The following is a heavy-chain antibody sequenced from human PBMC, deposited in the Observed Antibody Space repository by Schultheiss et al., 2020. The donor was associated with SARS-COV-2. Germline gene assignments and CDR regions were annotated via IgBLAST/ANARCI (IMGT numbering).Heavy chain of an antibody. D-gene: IGHD6-13*01. CDR1: GYSFTSYW. Sequence: GGSLRLSCKGSGYSFTSYWISWVRQMPGKGLEWMGIIYPGDSDTRYSPSFQGQVTISADKSISTAYLQWSSLKASDTAMYYCARLPIAAAPRFDPWGQGTLVTVSS. CDR3: ARLPIAAAPRFDP. V-gene: IGHV5-51*01. J-gene: IGHJ5*02. CDR2: IYPGDSDT.